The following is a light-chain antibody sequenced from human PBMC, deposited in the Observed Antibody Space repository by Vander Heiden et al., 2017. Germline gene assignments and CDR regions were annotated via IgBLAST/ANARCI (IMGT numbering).Light chain of an antibody. CDR2: KAS. V-gene: IGKV1-5*03. CDR1: QSIRTW. Sequence: DIQMTQSPSTLSAYVGDRVTITCRASQSIRTWLAWHQQKPGKAPKLLIYKASDLESGVPSRFSGSGSGTEFTLTISSLQPDDFASYYCQQYNSYPYTFGQGTKLEIK. CDR3: QQYNSYPYT. J-gene: IGKJ2*01.